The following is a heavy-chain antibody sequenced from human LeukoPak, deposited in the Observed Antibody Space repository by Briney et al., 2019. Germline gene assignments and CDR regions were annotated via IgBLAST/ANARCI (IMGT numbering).Heavy chain of an antibody. CDR2: INPSGGSP. D-gene: IGHD2-15*01. CDR3: ARYCSGGSCYDY. Sequence: ASVKVSCKASGYTFTSYHLHWVRQAPGQGLEWMGIINPSGGSPNYAQKFQGRVTMTRDMSTSIVNMELSSLRSEDTAVYYCARYCSGGSCYDYWGQGTLVTVSS. J-gene: IGHJ4*02. CDR1: GYTFTSYH. V-gene: IGHV1-46*01.